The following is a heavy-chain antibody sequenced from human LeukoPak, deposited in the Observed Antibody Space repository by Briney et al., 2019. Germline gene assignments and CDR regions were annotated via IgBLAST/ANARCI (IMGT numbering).Heavy chain of an antibody. V-gene: IGHV3-48*04. CDR3: ARSVIAVDH. Sequence: PGGSLRLSCAASGFTFSSYSMNWVRQAPGKGLEWVSYISSSSTIYYADSVKGRFTISRDNAKNSLYLQMNSLRAEDTAVYYCARSVIAVDHWGQGTLVTVSS. J-gene: IGHJ5*02. CDR2: ISSSSTI. D-gene: IGHD6-13*01. CDR1: GFTFSSYS.